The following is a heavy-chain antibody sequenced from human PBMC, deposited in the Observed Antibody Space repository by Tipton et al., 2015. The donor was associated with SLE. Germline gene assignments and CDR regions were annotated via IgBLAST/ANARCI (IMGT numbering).Heavy chain of an antibody. V-gene: IGHV3-13*01. D-gene: IGHD1-26*01. CDR3: ARVGSGSYWGAFDI. CDR2: IGTAGDT. Sequence: VQLVQSGGGLVQPGGSLRLSCAASGFTVSSNYMSWVRQATGKGLEWVSAIGTAGDTYYPGSVKGRFTISRENAKNSLYLQMNSLRAGDTAVYYCARVGSGSYWGAFDIWGQGTMVTVSS. J-gene: IGHJ3*02. CDR1: GFTVSSNY.